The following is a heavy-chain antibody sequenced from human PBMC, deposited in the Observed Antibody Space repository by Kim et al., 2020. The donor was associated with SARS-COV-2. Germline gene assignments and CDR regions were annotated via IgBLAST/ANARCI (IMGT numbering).Heavy chain of an antibody. CDR3: ARDVSPHDFWSGYGY. CDR2: INPNSGGT. CDR1: GYTFTGYY. D-gene: IGHD3-3*01. J-gene: IGHJ4*02. V-gene: IGHV1-2*02. Sequence: ASVKVSCKASGYTFTGYYMHWVRQAPGQGLEWMGWINPNSGGTNYAQKFQGRVTMTRDTSISTAYMELSRLRSDDTAVYYCARDVSPHDFWSGYGYWGQGTLVTVSS.